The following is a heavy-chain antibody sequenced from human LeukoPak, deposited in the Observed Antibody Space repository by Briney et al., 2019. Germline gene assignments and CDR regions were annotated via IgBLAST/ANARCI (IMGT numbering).Heavy chain of an antibody. D-gene: IGHD1-26*01. Sequence: SETLSLTCTVSGGSISSYYWSWIRQPLGKGLEWIGYIYYSGSTNYNPSLKSRVTISVDTSKNQFSLKLSSVTAADTAVYYCARVPVGATKYYYYYYGMDVWGQGTTVTVSS. CDR1: GGSISSYY. CDR3: ARVPVGATKYYYYYYGMDV. CDR2: IYYSGST. V-gene: IGHV4-59*01. J-gene: IGHJ6*02.